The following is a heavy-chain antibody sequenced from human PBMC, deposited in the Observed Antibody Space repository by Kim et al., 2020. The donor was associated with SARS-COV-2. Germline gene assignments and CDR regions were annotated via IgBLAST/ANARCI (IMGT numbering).Heavy chain of an antibody. D-gene: IGHD2-21*02. J-gene: IGHJ4*02. Sequence: GGSLRLSCAASGFTFSNAWMSWVRQAPGKGLEWVGRIKSKTDGGTTDYAAPVKGRFTISRDDSKNTLYLQMNSLKTEDTAVYYCTTVMTKRVRPFDYWGQGTLVTVSS. CDR1: GFTFSNAW. V-gene: IGHV3-15*01. CDR3: TTVMTKRVRPFDY. CDR2: IKSKTDGGTT.